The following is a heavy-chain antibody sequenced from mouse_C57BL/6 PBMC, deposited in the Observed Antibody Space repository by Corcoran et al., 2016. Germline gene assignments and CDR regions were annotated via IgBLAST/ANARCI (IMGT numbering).Heavy chain of an antibody. V-gene: IGHV9-3*01. CDR3: AIKPEAY. J-gene: IGHJ3*01. CDR1: GYNFTTYG. Sequence: QIQLVQSGPELKKPGETVKISCKASGYNFTTYGMSWVKQAPGKGLKWMGWINTYSGVPTYADDFKGRFAFSLETSASTAYLQINNLKNEDTATYFCAIKPEAYWGQGTLVTVSA. CDR2: INTYSGVP.